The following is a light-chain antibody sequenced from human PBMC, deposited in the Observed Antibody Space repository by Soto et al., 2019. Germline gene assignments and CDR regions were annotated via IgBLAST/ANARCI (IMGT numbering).Light chain of an antibody. V-gene: IGKV3-20*01. CDR2: GAS. J-gene: IGKJ4*01. CDR3: QQYGGSPT. Sequence: EIVLTQSPGTLSLSPGERATLSCRSSQTFSSSFLAWYQQKPGQAPRLVMYGASSRAADIPDRFSGRGTGTDFTLTISRLEPEDFAVYYCQQYGGSPTFGGGTRVEIE. CDR1: QTFSSSF.